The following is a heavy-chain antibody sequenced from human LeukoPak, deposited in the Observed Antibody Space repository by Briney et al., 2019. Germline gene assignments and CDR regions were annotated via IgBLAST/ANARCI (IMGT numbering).Heavy chain of an antibody. CDR2: IWYDGSNK. V-gene: IGHV3-33*08. CDR1: GFTFDDYA. CDR3: ARDLGGGYYLKYFQH. J-gene: IGHJ1*01. Sequence: PGRSLRLSCAASGFTFDDYAMHWVRQAPGKGLEWVAVIWYDGSNKYYADSVKGRFTISRDNSKNTLYLQMNSLRAEDTAVYYCARDLGGGYYLKYFQHWGQGTLVTVSS. D-gene: IGHD3-3*01.